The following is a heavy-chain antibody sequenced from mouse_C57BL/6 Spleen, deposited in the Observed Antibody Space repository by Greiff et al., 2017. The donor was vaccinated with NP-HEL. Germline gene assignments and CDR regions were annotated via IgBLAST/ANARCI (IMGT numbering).Heavy chain of an antibody. Sequence: EVKLVESGGGLVKPGGSLKLSCAASGFTFSDYGMHWVRQAPEKGLEWVAYISSGSSTIYYADTVKGRFTISRDNAKNTLFLQMTSLRSEDTAMYYCARPNYDYDGFDYWGQGTTLTVSS. CDR1: GFTFSDYG. V-gene: IGHV5-17*01. D-gene: IGHD2-4*01. CDR3: ARPNYDYDGFDY. J-gene: IGHJ2*01. CDR2: ISSGSSTI.